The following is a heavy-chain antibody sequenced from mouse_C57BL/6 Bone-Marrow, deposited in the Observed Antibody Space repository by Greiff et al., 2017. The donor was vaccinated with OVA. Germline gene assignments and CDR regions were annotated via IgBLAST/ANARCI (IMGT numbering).Heavy chain of an antibody. Sequence: QVQLQQSGAELVKPGASVKLSCKASGYAFSSYWMNWVKQRPGKGLEWIGQIYPGDGDTNYNGKFKGKATLTADKSSSTAYMQLSSLTSEDSAVYFCAREENWGYFDYWGQGTTLTVSS. CDR3: AREENWGYFDY. CDR2: IYPGDGDT. D-gene: IGHD4-1*01. CDR1: GYAFSSYW. V-gene: IGHV1-80*01. J-gene: IGHJ2*01.